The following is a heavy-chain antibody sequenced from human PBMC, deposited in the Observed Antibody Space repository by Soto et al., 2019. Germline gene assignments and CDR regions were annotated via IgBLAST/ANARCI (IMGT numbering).Heavy chain of an antibody. CDR3: ARDGDYYDSSGYYGAFDI. CDR1: GGTFSSYA. J-gene: IGHJ3*02. CDR2: IIPIFGTA. D-gene: IGHD3-22*01. Sequence: SVKVSCKASGGTFSSYAISWVRQAPGQGLEWMGGIIPIFGTANYAQKFQGRVTITADESTSTAYMELSSLRSEDTAVYYCARDGDYYDSSGYYGAFDIWGQGTMVTVSS. V-gene: IGHV1-69*13.